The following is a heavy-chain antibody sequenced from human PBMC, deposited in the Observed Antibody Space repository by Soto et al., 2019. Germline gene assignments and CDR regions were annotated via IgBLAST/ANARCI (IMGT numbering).Heavy chain of an antibody. V-gene: IGHV3-48*02. Sequence: PGWSLRLSCAASGFTFINYNMNWVRQAPGKGLEWVSYISSRSSTIYYADSVKGRFTISRDNAKNSLYLQMNRLRDEDTAMYYCARDCGKGYGMDVWGQGTTVTVSS. CDR1: GFTFINYN. CDR2: ISSRSSTI. D-gene: IGHD2-21*01. CDR3: ARDCGKGYGMDV. J-gene: IGHJ6*02.